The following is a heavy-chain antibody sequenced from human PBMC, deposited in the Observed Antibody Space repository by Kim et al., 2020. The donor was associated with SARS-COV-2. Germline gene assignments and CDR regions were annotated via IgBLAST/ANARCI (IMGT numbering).Heavy chain of an antibody. CDR1: GDSITSVGYY. Sequence: SETLSLTCTVSGDSITSVGYYWSWLRQYPGKGLEWIGYIFYSGSTSYKPSPKSRIAISLETSKNQFSLRLISVTAADTAIYYCARNARRYFGTVDAFDLWGQATLVTVSS. D-gene: IGHD1-7*01. CDR3: ARNARRYFGTVDAFDL. J-gene: IGHJ3*01. CDR2: IFYSGST. V-gene: IGHV4-31*03.